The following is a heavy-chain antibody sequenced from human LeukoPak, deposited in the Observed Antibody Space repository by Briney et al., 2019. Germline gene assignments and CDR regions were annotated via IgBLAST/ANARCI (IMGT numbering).Heavy chain of an antibody. CDR2: ISSSSSYI. D-gene: IGHD5-24*01. CDR3: ARHRATDDAFDI. V-gene: IGHV3-21*01. CDR1: GFTFSSYS. Sequence: PGGSLRLSCAASGFTFSSYSMNWVRQAPGKGLEWVSSISSSSSYIYYADSVKGRFTISRDNAKNSLYLQMNSLRAEDTAVYYCARHRATDDAFDIWGQGTMVTVSS. J-gene: IGHJ3*02.